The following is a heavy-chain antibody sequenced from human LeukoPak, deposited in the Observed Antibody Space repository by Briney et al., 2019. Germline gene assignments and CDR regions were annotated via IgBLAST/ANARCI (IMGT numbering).Heavy chain of an antibody. CDR1: GGSISSSSYY. V-gene: IGHV4-61*02. Sequence: PSETLSLTCTVSGGSISSSSYYWSWIRQPAGKGLEWIGRIYTSGSTNYNPSLKSRVTMSVDTSKNQFSLKLSSVTAADTAVYYCARVAGYGYYYMDVWGKGTTVTISS. CDR2: IYTSGST. J-gene: IGHJ6*03. CDR3: ARVAGYGYYYMDV. D-gene: IGHD5-18*01.